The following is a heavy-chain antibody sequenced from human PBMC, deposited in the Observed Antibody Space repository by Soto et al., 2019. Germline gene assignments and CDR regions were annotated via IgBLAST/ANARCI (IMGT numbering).Heavy chain of an antibody. Sequence: GGSLRLSCAASGFTFSGSAMHWVRQASGKGLEWVGRIRSKANSYATAYAASVKGRFTISRDDSKNTAYLQMNSLKTEDTAVYYCTTDTYYYDSSGFDYWGQGTLVTVSS. V-gene: IGHV3-73*01. CDR1: GFTFSGSA. J-gene: IGHJ4*02. CDR3: TTDTYYYDSSGFDY. CDR2: IRSKANSYAT. D-gene: IGHD3-22*01.